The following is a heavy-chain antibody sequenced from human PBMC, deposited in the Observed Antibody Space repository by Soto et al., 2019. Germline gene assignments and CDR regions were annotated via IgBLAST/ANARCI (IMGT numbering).Heavy chain of an antibody. J-gene: IGHJ4*02. CDR2: IYSGGST. D-gene: IGHD5-18*01. Sequence: EVLLVESGGGLVQPGGSLRLSCAASGVTVSSNYMSWVRQAPGKGLEWVSVIYSGGSTYYADSVKGRFTISRDNSKNTRYLQMNSTRAEDTAVYYCARHGYNYGGGYFDYWGQGTLVTVSS. V-gene: IGHV3-66*04. CDR1: GVTVSSNY. CDR3: ARHGYNYGGGYFDY.